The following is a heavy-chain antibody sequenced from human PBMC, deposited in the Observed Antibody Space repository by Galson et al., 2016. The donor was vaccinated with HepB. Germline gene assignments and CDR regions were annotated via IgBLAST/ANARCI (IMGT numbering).Heavy chain of an antibody. CDR1: GFVFSNFD. Sequence: SLRLSCAASGFVFSNFDMHWVRQAPGRGLEWVSAIGSAGDTYYPGSVKGRFTISRENAKSSLYLQMNSLRAGDTAVYYCARGRGPMDVWGKGTTVTVSS. CDR3: ARGRGPMDV. CDR2: IGSAGDT. V-gene: IGHV3-13*01. J-gene: IGHJ6*03.